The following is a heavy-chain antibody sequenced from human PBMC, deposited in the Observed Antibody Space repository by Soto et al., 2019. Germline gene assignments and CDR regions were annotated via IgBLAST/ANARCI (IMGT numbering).Heavy chain of an antibody. CDR1: GFTFSNYW. CDR2: INDQGSSQ. V-gene: IGHV3-74*01. Sequence: GRSLRLSCAASGFTFSNYWMHRVLQAPGKGLVWISRINDQGSSQNYADSVKGRFTISRDNSKNTLYLQMNSLRIEDTAVYYCARELERVFDYWGQGTLVTVSS. J-gene: IGHJ4*02. D-gene: IGHD1-1*01. CDR3: ARELERVFDY.